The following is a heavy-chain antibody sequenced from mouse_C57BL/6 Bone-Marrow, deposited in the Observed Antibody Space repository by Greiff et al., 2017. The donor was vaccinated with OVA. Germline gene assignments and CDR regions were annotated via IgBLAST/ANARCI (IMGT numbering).Heavy chain of an antibody. CDR1: GYTFTSYW. CDR2: IDPSVSYT. J-gene: IGHJ2*01. CDR3: AKRDAAGTGY. D-gene: IGHD4-1*01. Sequence: QVQLQQPGAELVKPGASVKLSCKASGYTFTSYWMQWVKQRPGQGLEWIGEIDPSVSYTNYNQKFTGKATLTVDTSSSTAYMQRSSLTSEDSAVDYCAKRDAAGTGYWGQGTTLTVSS. V-gene: IGHV1-50*01.